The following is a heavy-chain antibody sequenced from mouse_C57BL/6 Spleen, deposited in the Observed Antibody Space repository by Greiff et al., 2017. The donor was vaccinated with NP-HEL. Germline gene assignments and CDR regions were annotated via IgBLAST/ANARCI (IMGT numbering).Heavy chain of an antibody. CDR1: GYTFTSYW. J-gene: IGHJ3*01. Sequence: VQLQQPGTELVKPGASVKLSCKASGYTFTSYWMHWVKQRPGQGLEWIGNINPRNGGTNYNEKFKSKATLTVDKSSSTAYMQLSSLTSEDSAVYYCARGYYGVEAWFAYWGQGTLVTVSA. V-gene: IGHV1-53*01. CDR2: INPRNGGT. D-gene: IGHD1-1*01. CDR3: ARGYYGVEAWFAY.